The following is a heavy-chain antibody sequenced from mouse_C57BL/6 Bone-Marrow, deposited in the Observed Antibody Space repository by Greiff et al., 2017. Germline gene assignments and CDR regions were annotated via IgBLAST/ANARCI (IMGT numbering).Heavy chain of an antibody. CDR2: IDPANGNT. CDR1: GFNFKDYY. CDR3: ARRFITTVGGYFDV. J-gene: IGHJ1*03. D-gene: IGHD1-1*01. V-gene: IGHV14-3*01. Sequence: EVQLQQSGAELVKPGASVKLSCTASGFNFKDYYMHWVKQRPEQGLEWIGRIDPANGNTKYAPKFPGKATITADTSSNTAYLPLSRLTSEDTAIDYCARRFITTVGGYFDVWGTGTTVTVSS.